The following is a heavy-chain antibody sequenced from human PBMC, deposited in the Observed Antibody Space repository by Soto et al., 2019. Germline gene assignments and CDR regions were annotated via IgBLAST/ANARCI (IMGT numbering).Heavy chain of an antibody. CDR3: ARGIGPMISSNDFDY. CDR1: GYTFTGYY. J-gene: IGHJ4*02. Sequence: ASVKVSCKASGYTFTGYYMHWVRQAPGQGLEWMGWINPNSGGTNYAQKFQGWVTMTRDTSISTAYMELSRLRSDDTAVYYCARGIGPMISSNDFDYWDQGTLVTVSS. CDR2: INPNSGGT. D-gene: IGHD3-22*01. V-gene: IGHV1-2*04.